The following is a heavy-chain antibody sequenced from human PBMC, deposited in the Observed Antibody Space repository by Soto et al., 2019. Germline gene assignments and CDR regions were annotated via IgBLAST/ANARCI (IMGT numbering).Heavy chain of an antibody. D-gene: IGHD6-19*01. V-gene: IGHV1-69*13. J-gene: IGHJ5*02. Sequence: GASVKVSCKASGGTFSSYAISWVRQAPGQGLEWMGGIIPIFGTANYAQKFQGRVTITADESTNTAYMELSSLRSEDTAVYYCARDRVAGTNWFDPWGQGTLVTVSS. CDR1: GGTFSSYA. CDR3: ARDRVAGTNWFDP. CDR2: IIPIFGTA.